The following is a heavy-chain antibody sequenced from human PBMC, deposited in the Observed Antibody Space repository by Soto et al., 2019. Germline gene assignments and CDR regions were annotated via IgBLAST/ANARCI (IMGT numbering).Heavy chain of an antibody. V-gene: IGHV1-18*01. D-gene: IGHD3-3*01. CDR2: ISAYNGNT. J-gene: IGHJ3*02. CDR3: AKDHNYDFWSGPDAFDI. CDR1: GYTFTSYG. Sequence: ASVKVSCKASGYTFTSYGISWVRQAPGQGLEWMGWISAYNGNTNYAQKLQGRVTMTTDTSTSTAYMELRSLRSDDTAVYYCAKDHNYDFWSGPDAFDIWGQGTMVTVSS.